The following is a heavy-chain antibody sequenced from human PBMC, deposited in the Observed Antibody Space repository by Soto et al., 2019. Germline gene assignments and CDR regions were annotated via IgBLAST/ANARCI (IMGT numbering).Heavy chain of an antibody. CDR3: VHTDASGAYWDMFNY. Sequence: QITLKESGPTLVKPTQTLTLTCTVSGFSLRTSGVGVGWFGQPPGKALEWLALIYRDHDKRYRPSLKSRLTITKDNSKNPVVLTMTNIDPVDTATYYCVHTDASGAYWDMFNYWGQGTLVTVSS. CDR2: IYRDHDK. V-gene: IGHV2-5*02. J-gene: IGHJ4*02. CDR1: GFSLRTSGVG. D-gene: IGHD1-26*01.